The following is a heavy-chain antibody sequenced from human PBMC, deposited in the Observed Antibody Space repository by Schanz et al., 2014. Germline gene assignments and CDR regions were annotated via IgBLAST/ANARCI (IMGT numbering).Heavy chain of an antibody. CDR2: ITASGDYM. V-gene: IGHV3-21*01. CDR3: ARGPDYGSGSYSSY. Sequence: VQLVESGGGLVKPGGSLRLSCAASGFTFSSYTMKWVRQAPGKGLEWVSSITASGDYMHYADSVKGRFTISRDNARNSLYLQMNNLRVEDTAVYYCARGPDYGSGSYSSYWGQGTLVTVSS. CDR1: GFTFSSYT. J-gene: IGHJ4*02. D-gene: IGHD3-10*01.